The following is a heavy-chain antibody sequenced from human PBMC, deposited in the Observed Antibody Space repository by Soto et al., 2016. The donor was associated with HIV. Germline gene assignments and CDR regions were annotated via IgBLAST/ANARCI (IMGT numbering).Heavy chain of an antibody. J-gene: IGHJ4*02. CDR1: GFTFSSYW. Sequence: EVQLVESGGGLVQPGKSPRLSCSASGFTFSSYWMYWVRQAPGKGLVWVSRINSDGTSTKYADSVKGRFIISRDNAKNILHMQMNSLRDEDSAVYFCVRGTVHDYGSFDFWGQGTLVTV. V-gene: IGHV3-74*03. CDR2: INSDGTST. D-gene: IGHD3-10*01. CDR3: VRGTVHDYGSFDF.